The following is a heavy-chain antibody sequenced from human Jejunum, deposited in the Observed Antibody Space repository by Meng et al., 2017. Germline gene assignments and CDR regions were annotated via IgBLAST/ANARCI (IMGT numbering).Heavy chain of an antibody. CDR3: ARVHETVAGFDY. Sequence: QVQLVQSGAEVKKPGASLKDSCKASGYTFTSYAMHWVRQSPGQRLEWMGWINAGNGYTKYSQKFLGRVTITRDTSASTAYMELSSLRSEDTAVYYCARVHETVAGFDYWGQGTLVTVSS. J-gene: IGHJ4*02. V-gene: IGHV1-3*01. CDR1: GYTFTSYA. CDR2: INAGNGYT. D-gene: IGHD4-23*01.